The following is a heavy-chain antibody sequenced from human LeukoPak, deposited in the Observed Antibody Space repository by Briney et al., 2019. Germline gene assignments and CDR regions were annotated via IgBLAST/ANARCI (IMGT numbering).Heavy chain of an antibody. CDR1: GYTFAGYY. D-gene: IGHD5-18*01. J-gene: IGHJ4*02. CDR2: INPNSGGT. V-gene: IGHV1-2*02. CDR3: ARVPDPAMAGPSDY. Sequence: ASVKVSCKASGYTFAGYYMHWVRQAPGQGLEWMGWINPNSGGTNYAQKFQGRVTMTRDTSISTAYMELSRLRSDDTAVYYCARVPDPAMAGPSDYWGQGTLVTVSS.